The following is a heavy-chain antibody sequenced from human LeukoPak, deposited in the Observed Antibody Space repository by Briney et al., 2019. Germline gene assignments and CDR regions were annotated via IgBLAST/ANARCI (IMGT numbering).Heavy chain of an antibody. J-gene: IGHJ6*03. D-gene: IGHD6-13*01. V-gene: IGHV4-61*02. CDR2: IYTSGST. Sequence: SETLSLTCTVSGGSISSGNYYWSWIRQPAGKGLEWIGLIYTSGSTNYNPSLKSRVTISVDTSKNQFSLKLSSVTAADTAVYFCARGRVSSSSWSSTYYYYFYMDVWGKGTTVTVSS. CDR1: GGSISSGNYY. CDR3: ARGRVSSSSWSSTYYYYFYMDV.